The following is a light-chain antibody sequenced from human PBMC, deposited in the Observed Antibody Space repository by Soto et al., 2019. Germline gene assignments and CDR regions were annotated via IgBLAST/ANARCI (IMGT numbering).Light chain of an antibody. CDR1: QSVSSSY. CDR2: GAS. V-gene: IGKV3-20*01. CDR3: QKYGSSPLVT. J-gene: IGKJ5*01. Sequence: EIVLTQSPGTLSLSPGERATLSCRASQSVSSSYLAWYQQKPGQAPRLLIYGASSRATGISDRFSGSGSGTDFTLTISRLEPEGFAVYYCQKYGSSPLVTFGQGTRLEIK.